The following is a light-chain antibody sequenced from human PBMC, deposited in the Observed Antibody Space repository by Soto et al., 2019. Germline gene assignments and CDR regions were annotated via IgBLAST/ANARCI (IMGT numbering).Light chain of an antibody. V-gene: IGKV3-15*01. Sequence: ISMMQSPPSRAVSPKSIATRACRASQSISDTLAWYQQKPGQAPRLLIYGASRRATGFPARFSGSGPGTAFTLTLRTLQSDDSALSYCQQPHTSPWRLGKGTKVDIK. J-gene: IGKJ1*01. CDR1: QSISDT. CDR2: GAS. CDR3: QQPHTSPWR.